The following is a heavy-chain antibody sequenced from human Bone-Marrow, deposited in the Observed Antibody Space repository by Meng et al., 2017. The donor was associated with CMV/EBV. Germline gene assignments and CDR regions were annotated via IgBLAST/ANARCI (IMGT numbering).Heavy chain of an antibody. CDR1: GFTFSNFA. D-gene: IGHD5-18*01. CDR3: SKPTGYSYGQY. V-gene: IGHV3-30-3*01. Sequence: QVQLVASGRGVVQPGRSLRLSCAASGFTFSNFAMYWVRQAPGKGLEWVAVISYDGSNKYYADSVKGRFTISRDNTKNTLYLQMNSLRVDDTAVYFCSKPTGYSYGQYWGQGTLVTVSS. CDR2: ISYDGSNK. J-gene: IGHJ4*02.